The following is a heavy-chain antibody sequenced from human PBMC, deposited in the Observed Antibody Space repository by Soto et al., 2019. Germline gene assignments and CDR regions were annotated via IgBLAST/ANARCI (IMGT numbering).Heavy chain of an antibody. CDR3: ARLQDIVVVPAGNYIWFDP. CDR1: GGSIRSYY. J-gene: IGHJ5*02. CDR2: IYYSGST. D-gene: IGHD2-2*01. Sequence: SETLSLTCTVSGGSIRSYYWSWIRQPPGKGLEWIGYIYYSGSTNYNPSLKSRVTISVDTSKNQFSLKLSSVTAADTAVYYCARLQDIVVVPAGNYIWFDPWGQGTLVTVSS. V-gene: IGHV4-59*08.